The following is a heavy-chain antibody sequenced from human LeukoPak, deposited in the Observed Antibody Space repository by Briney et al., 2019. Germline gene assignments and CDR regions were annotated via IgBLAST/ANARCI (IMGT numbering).Heavy chain of an antibody. Sequence: KHGESLKISCKGSGYTFTNYWIGWVRQMPGKGLEWMGIIYPGYSDTRYSPSFQGQVTISADKSISTAYLQWSSLKASDTAMYYCARPVAAGGTYHFDYWGQGTLVTVSS. CDR3: ARPVAAGGTYHFDY. CDR2: IYPGYSDT. CDR1: GYTFTNYW. D-gene: IGHD2-15*01. J-gene: IGHJ4*02. V-gene: IGHV5-51*01.